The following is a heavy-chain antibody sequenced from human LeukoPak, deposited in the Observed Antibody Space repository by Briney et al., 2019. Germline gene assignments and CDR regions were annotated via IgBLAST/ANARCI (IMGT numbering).Heavy chain of an antibody. D-gene: IGHD3-16*01. J-gene: IGHJ5*02. CDR2: INPNSGGT. Sequence: ASVKVSCKASGYTFTGYYMHWVRQAPGQGLEWMGWINPNSGGTNYAQKFQGRVTMTRDTSISTAYMELSRLRSDDTAVYYCARDTGDTYNLFDPWGQGTLVTVSS. CDR1: GYTFTGYY. CDR3: ARDTGDTYNLFDP. V-gene: IGHV1-2*02.